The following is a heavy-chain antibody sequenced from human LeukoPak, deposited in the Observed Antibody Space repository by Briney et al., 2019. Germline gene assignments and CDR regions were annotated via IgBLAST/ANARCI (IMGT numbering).Heavy chain of an antibody. CDR2: IYYSGST. CDR3: ARDDSDVDAFDI. V-gene: IGHV4-59*01. D-gene: IGHD5-18*01. J-gene: IGHJ3*02. Sequence: PSETLSLTCTVSGGSISSYYWSWIRQPAGKGLEWIGYIYYSGSTNYNPSLKSRVTISVDTSKNQFSLKLSSVTAADTAVYYCARDDSDVDAFDIWGQGTMVTVSS. CDR1: GGSISSYY.